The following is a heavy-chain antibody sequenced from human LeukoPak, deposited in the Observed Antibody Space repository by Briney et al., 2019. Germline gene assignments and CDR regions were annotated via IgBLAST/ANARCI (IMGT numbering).Heavy chain of an antibody. CDR1: GFTFSSYW. CDR3: ARVLAGEAYFDY. CDR2: INSDGSST. Sequence: GGSPRLSCAASGFTFSSYWMHWVRQAPGKGLVWVSRINSDGSSTSYADSVKGRFTISRDNAKNTLYLQMNSLRAEDTAVYYCARVLAGEAYFDYWGQGTLVTVSS. D-gene: IGHD6-19*01. V-gene: IGHV3-74*01. J-gene: IGHJ4*02.